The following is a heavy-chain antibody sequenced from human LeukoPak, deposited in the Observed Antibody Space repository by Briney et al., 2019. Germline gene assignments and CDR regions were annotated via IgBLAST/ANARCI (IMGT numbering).Heavy chain of an antibody. CDR1: GGSSSSYY. J-gene: IGHJ4*02. CDR3: ARGHYRSPPVFDY. Sequence: SETLSLTCTVSGGSSSSYYWSWFRQPPGKGLEWSGGIYYSGSTTYNPSLKSRVTISVDTSKNQFSLKLSSVTAADTAVYYCARGHYRSPPVFDYWGQGTLVTVSS. CDR2: IYYSGST. D-gene: IGHD3-10*01. V-gene: IGHV4-59*01.